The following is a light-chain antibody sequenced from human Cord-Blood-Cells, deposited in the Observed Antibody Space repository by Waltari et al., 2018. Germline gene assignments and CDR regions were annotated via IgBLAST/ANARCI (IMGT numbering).Light chain of an antibody. CDR3: GLYAGSSTWV. J-gene: IGLJ3*02. CDR1: SSDVGGYNL. Sequence: QPALTQPASVSGSPGHSLTISCTGTSSDVGGYNLVSWYQPHPGKAPKRVIYEGSKRPSGVSNRGPGSMSGNAAALTIAGPQAEDGADYCCGLYAGSSTWVFGGCAMLAVL. CDR2: EGS. V-gene: IGLV2-23*01.